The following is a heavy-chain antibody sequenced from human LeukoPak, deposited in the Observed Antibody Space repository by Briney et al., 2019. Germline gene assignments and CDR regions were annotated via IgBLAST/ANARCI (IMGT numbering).Heavy chain of an antibody. CDR3: AKDLGAPGGYSYGYLFDY. CDR1: GFTFSSYG. Sequence: GRSLRLSCAASGFTFSSYGMPWVRQAPGKGLEWVAVISYDGSNKYYADSVKGRFTISRDNSKNTLYLQMNSLRAEDTAVYYCAKDLGAPGGYSYGYLFDYWGQGTLVTVSS. D-gene: IGHD5-18*01. J-gene: IGHJ4*02. CDR2: ISYDGSNK. V-gene: IGHV3-30*18.